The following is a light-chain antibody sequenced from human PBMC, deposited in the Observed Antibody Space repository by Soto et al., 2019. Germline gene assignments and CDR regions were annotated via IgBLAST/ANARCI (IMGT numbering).Light chain of an antibody. J-gene: IGLJ3*02. CDR3: CSYAGSSTWV. V-gene: IGLV2-23*02. CDR2: EVS. CDR1: SSDVGSYNL. Sequence: QSALTQPASVSGSSGQSITISCTGTSSDVGSYNLVSWYQQHPGKAPKLMIYEVSKRPSGVSNRFSGSKSGNTASLTISGLQAEDEADYYCCSYAGSSTWVFGGGTKVTVL.